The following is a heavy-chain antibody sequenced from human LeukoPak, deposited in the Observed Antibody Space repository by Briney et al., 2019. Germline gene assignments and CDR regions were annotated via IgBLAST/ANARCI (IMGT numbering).Heavy chain of an antibody. CDR2: ITGSSSTI. J-gene: IGHJ4*02. CDR3: AKAYSSSWVYFDY. V-gene: IGHV3-48*02. Sequence: PGGSLRLSCAASGFTFSSYSMNWVRQAPGKGLEWVSYITGSSSTIYYADSVKGRFTISRDNAKNSLYLQMHSLRDEDTAVYYCAKAYSSSWVYFDYWGQGTLVTVSS. CDR1: GFTFSSYS. D-gene: IGHD6-13*01.